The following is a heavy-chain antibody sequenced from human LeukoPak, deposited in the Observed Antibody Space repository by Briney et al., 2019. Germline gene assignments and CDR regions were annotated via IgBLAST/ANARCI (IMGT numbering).Heavy chain of an antibody. CDR2: IYTGGST. D-gene: IGHD4-17*01. V-gene: IGHV4-61*02. Sequence: SETLSLTCTVSGGSITSGNYYRTWIRQPAGKGLEWIGRIYTGGSTNYNPSLKSRVTISMDTSKNQFSLNLSSVTAADTAVYYCARGYDYGDYWFDPWGQGTLVTVSS. J-gene: IGHJ5*02. CDR1: GGSITSGNYY. CDR3: ARGYDYGDYWFDP.